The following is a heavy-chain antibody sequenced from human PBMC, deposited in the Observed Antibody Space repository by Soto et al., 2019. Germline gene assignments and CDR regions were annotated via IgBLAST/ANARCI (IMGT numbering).Heavy chain of an antibody. D-gene: IGHD1-26*01. J-gene: IGHJ4*02. V-gene: IGHV3-66*01. CDR2: IYSGGST. CDR1: GFTVSSNY. Sequence: EVQLVESGGGLVQPGGSLRLSCAASGFTVSSNYMSWVRQAPGKGLEWGSVIYSGGSTYYADSVKGRFTISIDNSKNTLYLQMNSLRAEDTAVYYCAREGKWGDLDYWGQGTLVTVSS. CDR3: AREGKWGDLDY.